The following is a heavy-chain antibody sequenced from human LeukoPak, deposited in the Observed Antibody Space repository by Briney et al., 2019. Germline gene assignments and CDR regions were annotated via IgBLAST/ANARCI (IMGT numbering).Heavy chain of an antibody. CDR3: AKGKGDTGGSFDY. Sequence: GGSLRLSCAASGFTFSSYAMSWVHQAPGKGLEWVSGISGSGGSTYYADSVKGRITISRDSSKNTLYLQMNSLRAEDTAVYYCAKGKGDTGGSFDYWGQGTLVTVSS. CDR2: ISGSGGST. CDR1: GFTFSSYA. J-gene: IGHJ4*02. D-gene: IGHD3-16*01. V-gene: IGHV3-23*01.